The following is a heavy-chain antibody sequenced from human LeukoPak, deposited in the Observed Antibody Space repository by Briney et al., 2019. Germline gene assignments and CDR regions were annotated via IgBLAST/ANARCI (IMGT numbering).Heavy chain of an antibody. Sequence: ASVKVSCKASGYTFTSYYMHWVRQAPGQGLEWMGIINPSGGSTSYAQKFQGRITMTRDMSTSTVYMELSSLRSEDTAVYYCARDKVPSYGSGSRRNYNWFDPWGQGTLVTVSS. V-gene: IGHV1-46*01. D-gene: IGHD3-10*01. CDR1: GYTFTSYY. CDR3: ARDKVPSYGSGSRRNYNWFDP. CDR2: INPSGGST. J-gene: IGHJ5*02.